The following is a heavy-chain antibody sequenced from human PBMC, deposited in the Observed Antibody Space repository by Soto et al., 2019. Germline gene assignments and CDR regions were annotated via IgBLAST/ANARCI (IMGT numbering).Heavy chain of an antibody. J-gene: IGHJ5*02. V-gene: IGHV2-5*02. D-gene: IGHD2-15*01. CDR1: GFSLSTSGVG. CDR3: AHLGYCSGGSCYGPTNWFDP. Sequence: SGPTLVNPTQTLTLTCTFSGFSLSTSGVGVGWIRQPPGKALEWLALIYWDDDKRYSPSLKSRLTITKDTSKNQVVLTMTNMDPVDTATYYCAHLGYCSGGSCYGPTNWFDPWGQGTLVTVSS. CDR2: IYWDDDK.